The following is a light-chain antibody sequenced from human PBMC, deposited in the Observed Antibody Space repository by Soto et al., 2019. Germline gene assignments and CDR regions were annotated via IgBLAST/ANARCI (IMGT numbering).Light chain of an antibody. J-gene: IGKJ1*01. Sequence: IVXTQSPAXXXXSXGXXAXVSCRASQSASSYLAWYQQKPGQAPRLLIYDASTRATGIPARFSGSGSGTDFTLTISSLEPEDFAVYYCQQRNSWPWTFGQGTKVDI. CDR3: QQRNSWPWT. V-gene: IGKV3-11*01. CDR1: QSASSY. CDR2: DAS.